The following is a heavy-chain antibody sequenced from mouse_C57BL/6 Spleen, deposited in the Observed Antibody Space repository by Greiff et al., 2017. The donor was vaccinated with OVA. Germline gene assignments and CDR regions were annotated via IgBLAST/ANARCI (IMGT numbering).Heavy chain of an antibody. V-gene: IGHV1-61*01. CDR1: GYTFTSYW. D-gene: IGHD2-4*01. J-gene: IGHJ4*01. CDR3: ARAYYDYDGGGYYYAMDY. Sequence: QVQLQQPGAELVRPGSSVKLSCKASGYTFTSYWMDWVKQRPGQGLEWIGNIYPSDSETHYNQKFKDKATLTVDKSSSTAYMQLSSLTSEDSAVYYCARAYYDYDGGGYYYAMDYWGQGTSVTVSS. CDR2: IYPSDSET.